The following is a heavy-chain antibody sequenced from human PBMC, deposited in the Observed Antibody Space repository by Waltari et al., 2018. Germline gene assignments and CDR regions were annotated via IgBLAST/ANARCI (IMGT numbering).Heavy chain of an antibody. CDR2: IYYSGRT. CDR3: VRQAPDSSGFFPNYFDS. D-gene: IGHD3-22*01. Sequence: QLQLKLSGPGLVKPSATLSLTCAVSNSSINSGVYFWGWIRQPPGKGLECVGVIYYSGRTFYNPSLKSRVTISVDKSKNLFSLRLRSVTAADTAVYYCVRQAPDSSGFFPNYFDSWGQGTLVTVSS. J-gene: IGHJ4*02. V-gene: IGHV4-39*01. CDR1: NSSINSGVYF.